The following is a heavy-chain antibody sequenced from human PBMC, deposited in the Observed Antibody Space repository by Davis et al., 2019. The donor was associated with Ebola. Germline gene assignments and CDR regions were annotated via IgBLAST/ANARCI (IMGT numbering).Heavy chain of an antibody. Sequence: GGSLRLSCAASGFTFSNYGMHWVRQAPGKGLEWVAVISFDGNSKYYADSVKGRFTISRDSSTNILYLQMNSLRTEDTAMYYCAMPGVAYCGGDCYFDYWGQGTLVTVSS. V-gene: IGHV3-30*03. CDR1: GFTFSNYG. D-gene: IGHD2-21*02. J-gene: IGHJ4*02. CDR3: AMPGVAYCGGDCYFDY. CDR2: ISFDGNSK.